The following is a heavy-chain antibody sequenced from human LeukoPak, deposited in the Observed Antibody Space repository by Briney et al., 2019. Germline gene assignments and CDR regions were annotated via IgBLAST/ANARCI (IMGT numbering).Heavy chain of an antibody. CDR2: ISWNSGSI. Sequence: GGSLRLSCAASGFTFDDYAMHWVWQAPGKGLEWVSGISWNSGSIGYADSVKGRFTISRDNAKNSLYLQMNSLRAEDTALYYCAKDIATVTPYYFDYWGQGTLVTVSS. CDR3: AKDIATVTPYYFDY. V-gene: IGHV3-9*01. CDR1: GFTFDDYA. J-gene: IGHJ4*02. D-gene: IGHD4-17*01.